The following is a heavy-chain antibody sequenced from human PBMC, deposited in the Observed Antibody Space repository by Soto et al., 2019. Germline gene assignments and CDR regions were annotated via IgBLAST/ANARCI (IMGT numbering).Heavy chain of an antibody. D-gene: IGHD3-22*01. V-gene: IGHV3-73*01. J-gene: IGHJ4*02. CDR2: IRSKANSYAT. Sequence: GRSLRLSCAASGFTFSGSAMHWVRQASGKGLEWVGRIRSKANSYATAYAASVKGRFTISRDDSKNTAYLQMNSLKTEDTAVYYCTRHRYDSSGYFDYWGQGTLVTVSS. CDR3: TRHRYDSSGYFDY. CDR1: GFTFSGSA.